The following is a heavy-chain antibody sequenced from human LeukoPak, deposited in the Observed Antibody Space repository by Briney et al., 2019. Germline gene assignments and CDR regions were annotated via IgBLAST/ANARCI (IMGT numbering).Heavy chain of an antibody. V-gene: IGHV1-18*01. CDR1: GYAFTNFG. J-gene: IGHJ5*02. Sequence: AAVKVSCKASGYAFTNFGISWVRRAPGQGLEWMGWISPYNGNTDYPQKVRGRVTMTTDTSTSTAYMGLRSLRSDDTAVYYCARGGVGHCSGGSCPTSWFDPWGQGTLVTVSS. CDR3: ARGGVGHCSGGSCPTSWFDP. D-gene: IGHD2-15*01. CDR2: ISPYNGNT.